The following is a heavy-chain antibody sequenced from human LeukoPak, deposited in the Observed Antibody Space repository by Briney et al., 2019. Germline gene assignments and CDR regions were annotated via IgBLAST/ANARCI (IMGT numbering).Heavy chain of an antibody. D-gene: IGHD2-15*01. V-gene: IGHV1-18*01. CDR2: INSNNGNT. J-gene: IGHJ4*02. Sequence: GASVKVSCKASGYTFTTYGISWVRRAPGQGLEWMGWINSNNGNTNYAHKVQGRVTMTTDTSTSTAYMELRSLKSDDTAVYYCARGLLPFDYWGQGTLVTVSS. CDR3: ARGLLPFDY. CDR1: GYTFTTYG.